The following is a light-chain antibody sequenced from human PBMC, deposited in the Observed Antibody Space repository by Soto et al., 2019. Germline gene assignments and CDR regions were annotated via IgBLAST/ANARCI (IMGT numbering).Light chain of an antibody. V-gene: IGKV1-33*01. Sequence: DIQMTQSPSSLSASVGDRVTITCQASQDISNYLNWYQQKPGKAPKLLIYDASNLETGVPSRFSGSECGTDFTFTISILQPEDIATYYCQQYDNLRPITFGQGTRLEIK. CDR3: QQYDNLRPIT. J-gene: IGKJ5*01. CDR1: QDISNY. CDR2: DAS.